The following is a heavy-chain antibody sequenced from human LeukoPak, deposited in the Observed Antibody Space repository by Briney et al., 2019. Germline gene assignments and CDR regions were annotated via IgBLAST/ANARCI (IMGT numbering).Heavy chain of an antibody. J-gene: IGHJ6*03. CDR1: GGSISSYY. CDR3: ARSPLGNYYYYMDV. D-gene: IGHD3-16*01. V-gene: IGHV4-59*01. CDR2: IYYSGST. Sequence: PSETLSLTCTVSGGSISSYYWSWIRQPPGKGLEWIGYIYYSGSTNYNPSLKSRVTISVDTSKNQFSLKLSSVTAADTAVYYCARSPLGNYYYYMDVWGKGTTVTVSS.